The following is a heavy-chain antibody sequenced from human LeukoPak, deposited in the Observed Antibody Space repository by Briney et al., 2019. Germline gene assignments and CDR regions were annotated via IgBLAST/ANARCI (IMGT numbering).Heavy chain of an antibody. J-gene: IGHJ4*02. Sequence: SVKVSCKASGGTFSSYTISWVRQAPGQGLEWMGRIIPILGIANYAQKFQGRVTVTADKSTSTAYMELSSLRSEDTAVYYCARDGMRGSFDYWGQGTLVTVSS. CDR1: GGTFSSYT. V-gene: IGHV1-69*04. CDR3: ARDGMRGSFDY. D-gene: IGHD2-8*01. CDR2: IIPILGIA.